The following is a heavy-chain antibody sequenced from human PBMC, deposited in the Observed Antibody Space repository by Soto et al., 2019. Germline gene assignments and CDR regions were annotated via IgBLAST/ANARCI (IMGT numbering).Heavy chain of an antibody. V-gene: IGHV3-30-3*01. CDR2: ISYDGSNK. Sequence: PGGSLRLSCAASGFTFSSYAMHWVRQAPGKGLEWVAVISYDGSNKYYADSVKGRFTISRDNSKNTLYLQMNSLRAEDTAVYYCARDGYYGSGSYRYYYYYYGMDVWGQGTTVTVS. J-gene: IGHJ6*02. CDR1: GFTFSSYA. CDR3: ARDGYYGSGSYRYYYYYYGMDV. D-gene: IGHD3-10*01.